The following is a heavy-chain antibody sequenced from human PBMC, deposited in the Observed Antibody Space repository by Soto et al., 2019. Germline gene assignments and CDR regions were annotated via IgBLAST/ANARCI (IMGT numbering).Heavy chain of an antibody. CDR1: GGTFSSYA. CDR2: IIPIFGTA. J-gene: IGHJ4*02. Sequence: QVPLVQSEAEVKKPGSSVKVSCKASGGTFSSYAISWVRQAPGQGLEWMGGIIPIFGTANYAQKFQGRVTITADESTSTAYMELSSLRSEDTAVYYCARVPFCTNGVCYFDYWGQGTLVTVSS. V-gene: IGHV1-69*01. CDR3: ARVPFCTNGVCYFDY. D-gene: IGHD2-8*01.